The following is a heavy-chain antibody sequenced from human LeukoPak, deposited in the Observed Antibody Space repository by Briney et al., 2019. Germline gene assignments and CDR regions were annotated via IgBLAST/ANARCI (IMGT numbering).Heavy chain of an antibody. CDR1: GYSFTSYW. Sequence: PGESLKISCKGSGYSFTSYWIGWVRQMPGKGLEWMGIIYPGDSDTRYSPSFQGQVTISADKSISTAYLQWSSLKASETAMYYCARPLGYYDFWSGYSTYCYFDLWGRGTLVTVSS. J-gene: IGHJ2*01. D-gene: IGHD3-3*01. CDR2: IYPGDSDT. V-gene: IGHV5-51*01. CDR3: ARPLGYYDFWSGYSTYCYFDL.